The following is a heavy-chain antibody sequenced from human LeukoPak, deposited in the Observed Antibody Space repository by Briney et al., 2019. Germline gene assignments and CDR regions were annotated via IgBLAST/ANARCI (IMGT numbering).Heavy chain of an antibody. CDR3: ARDSRLGGYCSSTSCYTGWFDP. V-gene: IGHV3-11*04. D-gene: IGHD2-2*02. CDR1: GFTFSDYY. J-gene: IGHJ5*02. Sequence: PGGSLRLSCAASGFTFSDYYMSWIRQAPGKGLEWVSYISGGGSSRDYADSVKGRFTISRDNAKNSLYLQMNSLRAEDTAVYYCARDSRLGGYCSSTSCYTGWFDPWGQGTLVTVSS. CDR2: ISGGGSSR.